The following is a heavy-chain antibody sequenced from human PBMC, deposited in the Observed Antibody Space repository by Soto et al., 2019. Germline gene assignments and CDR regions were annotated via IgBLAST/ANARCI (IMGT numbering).Heavy chain of an antibody. D-gene: IGHD6-19*01. J-gene: IGHJ4*02. Sequence: QLQLQESGPGLVKPSETLSLTCAVPGGSISSSSYYWGWIRQPPGKGLEWIGSIYYSGSTYYTPSLQCRVAISVDTSKNQFSLKLNSVTAADTAVYYCARRTVNIRTFYSGLTTHCFDSWGQGTLVTVSS. CDR1: GGSISSSSYY. CDR2: IYYSGST. CDR3: ARRTVNIRTFYSGLTTHCFDS. V-gene: IGHV4-39*01.